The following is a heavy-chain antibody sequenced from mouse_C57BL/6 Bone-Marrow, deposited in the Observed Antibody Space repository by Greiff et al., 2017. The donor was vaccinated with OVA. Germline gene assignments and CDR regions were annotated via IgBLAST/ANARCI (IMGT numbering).Heavy chain of an antibody. V-gene: IGHV3-6*01. Sequence: ESGPGLVKPSQSLSLTCSVTGYSITSGYYWNWIRQFPGNKLEWMGYISYDGSNNYNPSLKNRISITRDTSKNQFFLKLNSVTTEDTATYYCASYSNLWAMDYWGQGTSVTVSS. J-gene: IGHJ4*01. CDR2: ISYDGSN. D-gene: IGHD2-5*01. CDR1: GYSITSGYY. CDR3: ASYSNLWAMDY.